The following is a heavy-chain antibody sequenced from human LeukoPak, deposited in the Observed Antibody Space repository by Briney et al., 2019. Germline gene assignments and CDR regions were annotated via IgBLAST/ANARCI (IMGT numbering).Heavy chain of an antibody. Sequence: ASVRVSCKASVYTFTSYSMRWVRDAPGQGREWRGIIKPSGGSKSYAQKCQGRVTMTRDTSTSTVYMELSSLRSEDTAVYYCPRAAFGYSEIDYWGQGTLVTVSS. J-gene: IGHJ4*02. CDR1: VYTFTSYS. V-gene: IGHV1-46*01. D-gene: IGHD3-22*01. CDR2: IKPSGGSK. CDR3: PRAAFGYSEIDY.